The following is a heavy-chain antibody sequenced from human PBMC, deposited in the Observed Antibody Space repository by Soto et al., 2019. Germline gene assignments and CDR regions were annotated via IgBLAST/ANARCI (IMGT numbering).Heavy chain of an antibody. CDR1: GFTFSSYW. D-gene: IGHD5-18*01. CDR2: ISSSSSYI. Sequence: PGGSLRLSCAASGFTFSSYWMHWVRQAPGKGLEWVSPISSSSSYIYYADSVKGRFTISRDNAKNSLYLQMNSLRAEDTAVYYCARDRGLPAMVTAPAWGQGTLVTVSS. V-gene: IGHV3-21*01. J-gene: IGHJ5*02. CDR3: ARDRGLPAMVTAPA.